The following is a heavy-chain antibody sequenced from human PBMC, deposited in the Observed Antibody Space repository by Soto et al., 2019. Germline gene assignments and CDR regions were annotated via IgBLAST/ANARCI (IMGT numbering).Heavy chain of an antibody. Sequence: QVQLVQSGAEVKKPGSSVKVSCKASGGTFSSYAISWVRQAPGQGLEWMGGIIPIFGTANYAQKFQGRVTITEDESTSTAYMELSSLRSEDTAVYYCARRCAQYRSRRNYCYCYGMDVWGEGPTVSVS. V-gene: IGHV1-69*01. D-gene: IGHD6-13*01. CDR2: IIPIFGTA. CDR3: ARRCAQYRSRRNYCYCYGMDV. CDR1: GGTFSSYA. J-gene: IGHJ6*02.